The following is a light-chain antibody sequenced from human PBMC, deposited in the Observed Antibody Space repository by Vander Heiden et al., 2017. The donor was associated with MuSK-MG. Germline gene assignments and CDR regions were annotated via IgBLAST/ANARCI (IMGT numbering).Light chain of an antibody. CDR2: GAS. CDR1: QSVSSSY. V-gene: IGKV3-20*01. CDR3: QQCGSSIT. Sequence: EVVLTQSPGTLSVSPGERATLSCRASQSVSSSYLAWYQQKAGQAPRLLIYGASSRATGIPDRFSGSGSGTDFTLTISRLGPEDFAVYYCQQCGSSITFGQGTRLEIK. J-gene: IGKJ5*01.